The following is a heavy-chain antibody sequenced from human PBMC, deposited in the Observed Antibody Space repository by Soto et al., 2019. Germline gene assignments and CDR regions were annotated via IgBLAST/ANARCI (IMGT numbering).Heavy chain of an antibody. CDR3: ARITRSPNSGYFDY. CDR2: ISHSGST. J-gene: IGHJ4*02. Sequence: PSETLSLTCAVSGGSISSGGHSWSWIRQPPGKGLEWIGYISHSGSTYYNPSLKSRVTISVDRSKNQFSLKLSSVTAADTAVYYCARITRSPNSGYFDYWGQGALVTVSS. D-gene: IGHD7-27*01. V-gene: IGHV4-30-2*01. CDR1: GGSISSGGHS.